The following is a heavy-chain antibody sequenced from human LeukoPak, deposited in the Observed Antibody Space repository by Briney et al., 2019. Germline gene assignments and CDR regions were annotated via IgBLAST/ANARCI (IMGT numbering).Heavy chain of an antibody. J-gene: IGHJ5*02. D-gene: IGHD6-13*01. V-gene: IGHV4-59*01. CDR2: IYYSGST. CDR1: GGSISSYY. CDR3: ARLGSSWSGDNWFDP. Sequence: PSETLSLTYTVSGGSISSYYWSWIRQPPGKGLEWIGYIYYSGSTNYNPSLKSRVTISVDTSKNQFSLKLSSVTAADTAVYYCARLGSSWSGDNWFDPWGQGTLVTVSS.